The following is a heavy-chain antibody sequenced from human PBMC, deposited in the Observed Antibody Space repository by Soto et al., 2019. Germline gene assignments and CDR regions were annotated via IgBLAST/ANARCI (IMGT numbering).Heavy chain of an antibody. CDR2: LTWDGGTT. Sequence: DVQLVESGGAVVQPGGSLRLSCVVSGFTFDEYSMYWVRQPPGKGLEWISLLTWDGGTTYYADSVKGRFTISRDSGKSSLFLQMDSLRTEDTALYYCAKVKRKYTSTSAVDFDYWGQGTLVTVSS. CDR1: GFTFDEYS. V-gene: IGHV3-43*01. J-gene: IGHJ4*02. CDR3: AKVKRKYTSTSAVDFDY. D-gene: IGHD2-2*01.